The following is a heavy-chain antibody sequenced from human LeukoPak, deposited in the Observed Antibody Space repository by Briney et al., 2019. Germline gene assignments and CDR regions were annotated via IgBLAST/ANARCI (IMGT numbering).Heavy chain of an antibody. CDR1: GYTFPDYY. Sequence: ASVKVFCKSSGYTFPDYYMHWVRQAPGQGLEWMGWINPNSGGTNYAQKFQGRVTMTRDTSISTAYMELSRLRSDDTAVYYCARVDGDYDGNYYYCYGTDVWGQGSSATVPS. D-gene: IGHD4-23*01. V-gene: IGHV1-2*02. CDR3: ARVDGDYDGNYYYCYGTDV. J-gene: IGHJ6*02. CDR2: INPNSGGT.